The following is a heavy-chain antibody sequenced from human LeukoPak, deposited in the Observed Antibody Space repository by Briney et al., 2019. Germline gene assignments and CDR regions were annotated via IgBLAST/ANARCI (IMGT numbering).Heavy chain of an antibody. J-gene: IGHJ4*02. V-gene: IGHV3-23*01. D-gene: IGHD6-19*01. CDR1: GFTFSSYA. Sequence: PGGSLRLSCAASGFTFSSYAMSWVRQAPGKGLEWVSAISGSGGSTYYADSVKGRFTISRDNSKNTLYLQMNSLRAEDTAVYYCAKVGYSSGWRPGVGQQFDYWGQGTLVTVSS. CDR3: AKVGYSSGWRPGVGQQFDY. CDR2: ISGSGGST.